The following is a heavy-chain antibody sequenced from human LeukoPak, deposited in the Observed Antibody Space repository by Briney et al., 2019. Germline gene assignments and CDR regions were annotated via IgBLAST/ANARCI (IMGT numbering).Heavy chain of an antibody. Sequence: GSLRLSCAASGLTVSSNYMHSVRQAPGTGQEGVAVISYDGSNKYYADSVKGRLTISRDNSTSPLYLQITSLRAEDTAVYYCAKDYFDYGCVYWGQGTLVTVSS. V-gene: IGHV3-30*18. CDR1: GLTVSSNY. CDR2: ISYDGSNK. CDR3: AKDYFDYGCVY. D-gene: IGHD4-17*01. J-gene: IGHJ4*02.